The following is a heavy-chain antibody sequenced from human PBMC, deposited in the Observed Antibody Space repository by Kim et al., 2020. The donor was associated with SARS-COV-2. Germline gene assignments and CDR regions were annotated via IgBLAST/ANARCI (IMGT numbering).Heavy chain of an antibody. V-gene: IGHV1-2*02. CDR1: GYTFTGYY. J-gene: IGHJ4*02. CDR2: INPNSGGT. D-gene: IGHD6-13*01. Sequence: ASVKVSCKASGYTFTGYYMHWVRQAPGQGLEWMGWINPNSGGTNYAQKFQGRVTMTRDTSISTAYMELSRLRSDDTAVYYCAEGHDYSSSWYSIDYWGQGTLVTVSS. CDR3: AEGHDYSSSWYSIDY.